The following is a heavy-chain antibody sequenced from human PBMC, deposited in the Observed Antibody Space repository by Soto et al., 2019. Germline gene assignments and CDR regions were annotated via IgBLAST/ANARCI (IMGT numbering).Heavy chain of an antibody. CDR3: AKVTMIVVVIMYFDY. CDR2: ISGSGGST. V-gene: IGHV3-23*01. D-gene: IGHD3-22*01. J-gene: IGHJ4*02. CDR1: GFTFSRYA. Sequence: WGSLRLSCAASGFTFSRYAMSWVRQAPGKRLEWFSAISGSGGSTYYADSVKGLFTISRDNSKNTLYLQINSLSAEYTAVYYCAKVTMIVVVIMYFDYWVQGTLVTVSS.